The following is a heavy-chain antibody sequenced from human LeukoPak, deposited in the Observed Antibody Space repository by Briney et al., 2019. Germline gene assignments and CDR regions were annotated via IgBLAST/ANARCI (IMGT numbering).Heavy chain of an antibody. CDR1: GGPISRYY. CDR3: ARSAFLVTAPGLYYFDY. V-gene: IGHV4-34*01. CDR2: INHSGST. Sequence: PSETLSLTCTVSGGPISRYYWSWIRRPPGKGLEWIGEINHSGSTNYNPSLKSRVTISVDTSKNQFSLKLSSVTAADTAVYYCARSAFLVTAPGLYYFDYWGQGTLVAASS. D-gene: IGHD6-13*01. J-gene: IGHJ4*02.